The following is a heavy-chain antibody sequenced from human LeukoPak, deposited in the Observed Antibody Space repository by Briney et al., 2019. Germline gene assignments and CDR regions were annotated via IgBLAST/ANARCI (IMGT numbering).Heavy chain of an antibody. V-gene: IGHV3-7*01. CDR2: IKQDGSEK. Sequence: GGSLRLSCAASGFTFSSYDMSWVRQAPGKGLEWVANIKQDGSEKYYVDSVKGRFTISRDNAKNSLFLQMNSLRAEDTAVYYCAREVTPYYWGQGTLVTVSS. CDR3: AREVTPYY. D-gene: IGHD4-23*01. J-gene: IGHJ4*02. CDR1: GFTFSSYD.